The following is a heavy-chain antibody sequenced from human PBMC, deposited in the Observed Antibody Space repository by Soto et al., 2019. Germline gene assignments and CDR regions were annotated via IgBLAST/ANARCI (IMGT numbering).Heavy chain of an antibody. Sequence: VQLVESGGGLVQPGGSLRLSCAASGFSFDAYAMHWVRQAPGQGLEWVSSIYWNGGTIDYAASVKGRFTISRDNAKNSLYLQMNNLRPEDTAFYYCAKDNSLATSYFTHWGQGTLVTVSS. J-gene: IGHJ4*02. CDR2: IYWNGGTI. D-gene: IGHD5-12*01. V-gene: IGHV3-9*01. CDR1: GFSFDAYA. CDR3: AKDNSLATSYFTH.